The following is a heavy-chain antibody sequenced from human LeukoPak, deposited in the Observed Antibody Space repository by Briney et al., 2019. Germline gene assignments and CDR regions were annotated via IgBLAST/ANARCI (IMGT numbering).Heavy chain of an antibody. CDR2: IYYSGST. Sequence: PSETLSLTCTVSGGSISSGDYYWSWIRQPPGKGLEWIGYIYYSGSTYYNPSLKSRVTISVDTSKNQFSLKLSSVTAADTAVYYCARSHYVVVPAATDYYMDVWGKGTTVTVSS. CDR3: ARSHYVVVPAATDYYMDV. J-gene: IGHJ6*03. D-gene: IGHD2-2*01. V-gene: IGHV4-30-4*08. CDR1: GGSISSGDYY.